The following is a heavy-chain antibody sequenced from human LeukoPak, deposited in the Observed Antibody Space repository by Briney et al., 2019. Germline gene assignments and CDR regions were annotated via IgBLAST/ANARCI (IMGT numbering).Heavy chain of an antibody. D-gene: IGHD3-16*01. J-gene: IGHJ4*02. V-gene: IGHV1-24*01. CDR3: ATTPMITFGGVPPGYDY. CDR1: GYTLTELS. CDR2: FDPEDGET. Sequence: GASVKVSCKVSGYTLTELSMHWVRQAPGKGLEWMGGFDPEDGETIYAQKFQGRVTMTKDTSTDTAYMELSSLRSEDTAVYYCATTPMITFGGVPPGYDYWGQGTLVTVSS.